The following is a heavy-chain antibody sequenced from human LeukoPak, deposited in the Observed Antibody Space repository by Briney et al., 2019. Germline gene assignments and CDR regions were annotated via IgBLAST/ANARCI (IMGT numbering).Heavy chain of an antibody. V-gene: IGHV3-49*03. D-gene: IGHD1-26*01. CDR2: IRSKIHGGTI. Sequence: QPGRSLRLSCTASGFTFGDYAMSWSRQAPGKGLEWLGFIRSKIHGGTIEYAASVKGRFTISRDDSKSAACLQVNSLKTEDTGVYYCGRELGATDFKNHAFDFWGQGTMITVSS. CDR3: GRELGATDFKNHAFDF. J-gene: IGHJ3*01. CDR1: GFTFGDYA.